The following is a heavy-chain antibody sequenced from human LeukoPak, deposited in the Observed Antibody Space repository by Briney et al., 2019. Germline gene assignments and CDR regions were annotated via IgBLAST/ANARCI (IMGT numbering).Heavy chain of an antibody. CDR2: IYPVVSDT. V-gene: IGHV5-51*01. D-gene: IGHD6-13*01. CDR1: GYSFTSYW. J-gene: IGHJ3*02. CDR3: ARPRSRIAEHAFDI. Sequence: GESLKISYKGSGYSFTSYWSGWVRQMPGKGLEWMGIIYPVVSDTRYSPSFRGQVTISADKSISTAYLQWSSLKASDTAMYYCARPRSRIAEHAFDIWGQGTMVTVSS.